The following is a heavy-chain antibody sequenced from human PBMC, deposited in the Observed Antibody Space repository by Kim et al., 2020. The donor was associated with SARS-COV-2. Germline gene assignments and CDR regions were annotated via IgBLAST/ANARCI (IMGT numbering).Heavy chain of an antibody. CDR1: GYTFTIYD. CDR3: ARGNYDSYYYYGMDV. V-gene: IGHV1-8*01. CDR2: MNPNSGDT. Sequence: ASVKVSCKASGYTFTIYDISWVRQATGQGLEWMGWMNPNSGDTGYAQKFQGRVTMTRNTTISTAYMELSSLRSEDTAVYYCARGNYDSYYYYGMDVWGEGTRVTVSS. D-gene: IGHD3-22*01. J-gene: IGHJ6*04.